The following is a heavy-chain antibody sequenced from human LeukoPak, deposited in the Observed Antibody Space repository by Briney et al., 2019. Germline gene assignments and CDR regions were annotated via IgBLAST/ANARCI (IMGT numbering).Heavy chain of an antibody. J-gene: IGHJ4*02. V-gene: IGHV1-69*05. CDR1: GGTFSSYA. Sequence: SVKVSCKASGGTFSSYAISWVRQAPGQGLEWMGGIIPIFGTANYAQKFQGRVTITTDESTSTAYMELSSLRSEDTAVYYCARGSGYCSSTSCYFFDYWGQGTLVTVSS. CDR3: ARGSGYCSSTSCYFFDY. CDR2: IIPIFGTA. D-gene: IGHD2-2*01.